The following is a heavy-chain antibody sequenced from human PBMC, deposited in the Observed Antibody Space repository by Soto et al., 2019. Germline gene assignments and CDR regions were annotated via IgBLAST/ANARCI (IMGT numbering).Heavy chain of an antibody. CDR3: ATLLYSNYELPNS. D-gene: IGHD4-4*01. CDR1: GFTFSSYA. J-gene: IGHJ5*02. CDR2: ISGDAYST. V-gene: IGHV3-23*01. Sequence: VGSLRLSCAASGFTFSSYAMSWVRQAPGKGLEWVSAISGDAYSTYYADSVKGRFTISRDNSNNTLFLQMNSLRADDTAVYYCATLLYSNYELPNSWGQGTLVNVSS.